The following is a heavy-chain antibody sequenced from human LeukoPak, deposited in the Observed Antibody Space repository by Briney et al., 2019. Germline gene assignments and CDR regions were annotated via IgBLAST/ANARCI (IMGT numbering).Heavy chain of an antibody. V-gene: IGHV3-48*04. J-gene: IGHJ6*03. Sequence: GGSLRLSCAASGFAFGHYTMHWVRQAPGKGLEWVSYISSSGSTIYYADSVKGRFTISRDNAKNSLYLQMNSLRAEDTAVYYCAASWYGHYYYMDVWGKGTTVTISS. CDR2: ISSSGSTI. D-gene: IGHD6-13*01. CDR3: AASWYGHYYYMDV. CDR1: GFAFGHYT.